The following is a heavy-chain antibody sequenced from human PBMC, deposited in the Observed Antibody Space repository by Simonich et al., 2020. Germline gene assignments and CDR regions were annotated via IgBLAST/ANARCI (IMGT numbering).Heavy chain of an antibody. Sequence: QVQLVQSGAEVKKPGASVKVSCKASGYTFTGYYMHWVRQATGQGVEWMGWMKPNSGGTNYAKKFQGRVTMTRDTSISTAYMELSRLRSDDTAVYYCARNGLVGILKAFDIWGQGTMVTVSS. J-gene: IGHJ3*02. V-gene: IGHV1-2*02. CDR3: ARNGLVGILKAFDI. D-gene: IGHD2-8*02. CDR1: GYTFTGYY. CDR2: MKPNSGGT.